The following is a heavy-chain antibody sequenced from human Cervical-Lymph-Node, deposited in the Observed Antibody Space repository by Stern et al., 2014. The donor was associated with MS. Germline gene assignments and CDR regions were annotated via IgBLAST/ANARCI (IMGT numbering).Heavy chain of an antibody. V-gene: IGHV1-46*03. Sequence: QVQLVQSGAEVKKPGASVKVSCKASGYTFTSYYIHWVRQAPGQGLEWMGIINPSDGSTSYAQKFQGRVTMTRDTSTSTVYMELSSLRSEDTAVYYCARPLYSGSYWAPFDYWGQGTLVTVSS. CDR2: INPSDGST. J-gene: IGHJ4*02. CDR3: ARPLYSGSYWAPFDY. D-gene: IGHD1-26*01. CDR1: GYTFTSYY.